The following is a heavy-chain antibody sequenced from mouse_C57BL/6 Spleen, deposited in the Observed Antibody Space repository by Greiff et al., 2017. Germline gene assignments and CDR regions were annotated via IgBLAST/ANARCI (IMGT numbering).Heavy chain of an antibody. Sequence: VQLQQSGPELVKPGASVKIPCKASGYTFTDYNMDWVKQSHGKSLEWIGDINPNNGGTIYNQKFKGKATLTVDKSSSTAYMELRSLTSEDTAVYYCARRHYSNYRYFDVWGTGTTVTVSS. CDR3: ARRHYSNYRYFDV. D-gene: IGHD2-5*01. V-gene: IGHV1-18*01. CDR2: INPNNGGT. CDR1: GYTFTDYN. J-gene: IGHJ1*03.